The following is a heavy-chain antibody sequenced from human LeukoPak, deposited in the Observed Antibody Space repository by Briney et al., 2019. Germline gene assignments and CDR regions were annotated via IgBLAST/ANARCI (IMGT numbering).Heavy chain of an antibody. Sequence: ASVKVSCKVSGYTLTELSMHWVRQAPGKGLEWMGGFDPEDGETIYAQKFQGRVTITTDESTSTAYMELSSLRSEDTAVYYCARDLLGYYYGSGGRYFDYWGQGTLVTVSS. CDR3: ARDLLGYYYGSGGRYFDY. CDR1: GYTLTELS. V-gene: IGHV1-24*01. CDR2: FDPEDGET. J-gene: IGHJ4*02. D-gene: IGHD3-10*01.